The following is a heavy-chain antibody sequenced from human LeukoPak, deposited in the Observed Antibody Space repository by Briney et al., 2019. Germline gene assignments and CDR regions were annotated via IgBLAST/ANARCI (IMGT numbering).Heavy chain of an antibody. D-gene: IGHD1-26*01. J-gene: IGHJ4*02. CDR3: ARERKVGATDFDY. CDR1: GFTFSNYW. CDR2: IKEDGSEK. Sequence: GGSLRLSCAASGFTFSNYWMSWVRQAPGKGLEWVANIKEDGSEKYYVDSVEGRFTISRDNTKNSVYLQMNSLRAEDTAVYYCARERKVGATDFDYWGQGTLVTVSS. V-gene: IGHV3-7*01.